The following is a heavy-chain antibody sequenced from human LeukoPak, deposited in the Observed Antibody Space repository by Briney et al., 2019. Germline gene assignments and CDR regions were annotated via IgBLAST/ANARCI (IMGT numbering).Heavy chain of an antibody. Sequence: GRSLRLSCAASGFTFSSYGMHWVRQAPGKGLEWVAVIWYDGSNKYYADSAKGRFTISRDNSKNTLYLQMNSLRAEDTAVYYCARGPAPFGGSDAFDIWGQGTMVTVSS. CDR1: GFTFSSYG. D-gene: IGHD3-10*01. V-gene: IGHV3-33*01. CDR3: ARGPAPFGGSDAFDI. J-gene: IGHJ3*02. CDR2: IWYDGSNK.